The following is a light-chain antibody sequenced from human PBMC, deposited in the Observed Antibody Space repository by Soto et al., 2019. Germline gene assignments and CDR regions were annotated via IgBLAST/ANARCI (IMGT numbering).Light chain of an antibody. Sequence: DIQMTQSPSSLSVFVGDRVTITCRASQSIAGFLNWYQQKPGKAPKPLIYAAYSLYSGVPSRFSGTGSGTDFTLTISSLQPEDFATYYCQQSHSTPRTFGQGTKVEIE. CDR3: QQSHSTPRT. V-gene: IGKV1-39*01. J-gene: IGKJ1*01. CDR2: AAY. CDR1: QSIAGF.